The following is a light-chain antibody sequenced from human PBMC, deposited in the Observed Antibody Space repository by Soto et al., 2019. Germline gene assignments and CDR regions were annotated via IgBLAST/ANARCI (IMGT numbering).Light chain of an antibody. CDR3: SSYTTSTTRV. Sequence: SALTQPVSVSGSPGQSITISCTGTDNDVGVYNYVSWYQQHPGKAPKLIIYDVTNRPSGVSNRFSGSKSGNTASLTISGLQAEDEAEYYCSSYTTSTTRVFGGGTKLTVL. CDR1: DNDVGVYNY. CDR2: DVT. V-gene: IGLV2-14*01. J-gene: IGLJ3*02.